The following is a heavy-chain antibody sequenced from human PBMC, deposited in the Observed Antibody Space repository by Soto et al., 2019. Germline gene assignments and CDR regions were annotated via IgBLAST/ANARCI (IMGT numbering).Heavy chain of an antibody. Sequence: SETLSLTCTVSGVSISSHYWSWIRQPPGKGLEWVGYIYYSGSSIYNPSLKSRVTISVDTSKNQFSLKLNSVTAADTAVYYCARATNDYGDYYFDYWGQG. D-gene: IGHD4-17*01. CDR2: IYYSGSS. CDR1: GVSISSHY. J-gene: IGHJ4*02. CDR3: ARATNDYGDYYFDY. V-gene: IGHV4-59*11.